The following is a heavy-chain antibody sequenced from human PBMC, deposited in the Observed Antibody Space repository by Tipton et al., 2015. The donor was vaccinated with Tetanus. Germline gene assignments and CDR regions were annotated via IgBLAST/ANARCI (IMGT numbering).Heavy chain of an antibody. J-gene: IGHJ5*02. V-gene: IGHV3-48*02. CDR1: GFNFKTLG. CDR3: VNFATS. Sequence: GSLRLSCAASGFNFKTLGINWVRQAPGKGLEWISYISSNGTTMYYADSVKGRFTISRDNAKNSLFLQMNSLRDEDTAVYYCVNFATSWGQGTLVTVSS. CDR2: ISSNGTTM.